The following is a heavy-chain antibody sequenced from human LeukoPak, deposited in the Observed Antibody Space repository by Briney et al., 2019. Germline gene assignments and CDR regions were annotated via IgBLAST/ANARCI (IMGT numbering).Heavy chain of an antibody. J-gene: IGHJ5*02. D-gene: IGHD3-9*01. CDR1: GGSFSGYY. CDR3: ARVKPQLRYPPLYNWFDP. Sequence: PSETLSLTCAVYGGSFSGYYWSWIRQPPGKGLEGIGEINHSGSTNYNPSLKSRVTISVDTSKNQFSLKLSSVTAADTAVYYCARVKPQLRYPPLYNWFDPWGQGTLVTVSS. V-gene: IGHV4-34*01. CDR2: INHSGST.